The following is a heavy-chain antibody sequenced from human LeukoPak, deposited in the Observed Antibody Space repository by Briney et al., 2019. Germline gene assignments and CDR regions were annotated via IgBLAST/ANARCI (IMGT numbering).Heavy chain of an antibody. Sequence: GRSLRLSCAASGFTFADYAMQWVRQAPGKGLEWVSGVSWNSGNIGYAESVKGRFTISRDNAKNSLYLQMNSLRVEDTAVYYCAKEGRSLQTYWGQGTLVTVSS. CDR3: AKEGRSLQTY. CDR2: VSWNSGNI. J-gene: IGHJ4*02. CDR1: GFTFADYA. V-gene: IGHV3-9*01. D-gene: IGHD5-24*01.